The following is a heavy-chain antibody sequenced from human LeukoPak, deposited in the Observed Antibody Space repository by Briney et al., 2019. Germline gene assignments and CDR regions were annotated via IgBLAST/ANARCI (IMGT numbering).Heavy chain of an antibody. CDR3: AREGRYYDFWSGYYYGMDV. CDR1: GYTFTGYY. Sequence: ASVTVSCKASGYTFTGYYMHWVRQAPGQGLEWMGWINPNSGGTNYAQKFQGWVTMTRDTSISTAYMELSRLRSDDTAVFYCAREGRYYDFWSGYYYGMDVWGQGTTVTVSS. D-gene: IGHD3-3*01. CDR2: INPNSGGT. J-gene: IGHJ6*02. V-gene: IGHV1-2*04.